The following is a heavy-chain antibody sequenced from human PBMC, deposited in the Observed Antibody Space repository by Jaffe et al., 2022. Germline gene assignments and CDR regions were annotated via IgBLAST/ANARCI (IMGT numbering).Heavy chain of an antibody. CDR2: IGGGGHRT. CDR1: GFTFSRYS. D-gene: IGHD3-16*01. J-gene: IGHJ4*02. V-gene: IGHV3-23*01. CDR3: ATVNWESLGDDC. Sequence: EVQMLGSGGGFVQPGGSLRLSCVGAGFTFSRYSMSWVRQAPGKGLEWVSGIGGGGHRTVYADSVKGRFTISRDDSRSTVYLQMNSLRAEDTALYYCATVNWESLGDDCWGQGILVTVSS.